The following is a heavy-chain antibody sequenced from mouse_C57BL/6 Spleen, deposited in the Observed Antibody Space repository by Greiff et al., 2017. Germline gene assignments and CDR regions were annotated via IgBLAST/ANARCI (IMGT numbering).Heavy chain of an antibody. CDR2: ISDGGSYT. J-gene: IGHJ2*01. D-gene: IGHD3-2*02. V-gene: IGHV5-4*03. Sequence: EVKLVESGGGLVKPGGSLKLSCAASGFTFSSYAMSWVRQTPEKRLEWVATISDGGSYTYYPDNVKGRFTISRDNAKNNLYLQMSHLKSEDTAMYYCARVGQLSLDYWGQGTTLTVSS. CDR3: ARVGQLSLDY. CDR1: GFTFSSYA.